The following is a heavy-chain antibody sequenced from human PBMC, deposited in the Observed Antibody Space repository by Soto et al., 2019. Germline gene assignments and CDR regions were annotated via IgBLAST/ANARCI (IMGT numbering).Heavy chain of an antibody. CDR3: ARGGTPLDY. CDR1: GYIVTNYG. Sequence: QVRLVQSGAEVNEPGASVKVSCKAFGYIVTNYGISWVRQAPGQGLEWMGWISGYNGNANYSPNFQGRVIMTTDTSTATAYMELSSLTSDDTAVYYCARGGTPLDYWGQGTLVTVSS. CDR2: ISGYNGNA. D-gene: IGHD3-16*01. V-gene: IGHV1-18*01. J-gene: IGHJ4*01.